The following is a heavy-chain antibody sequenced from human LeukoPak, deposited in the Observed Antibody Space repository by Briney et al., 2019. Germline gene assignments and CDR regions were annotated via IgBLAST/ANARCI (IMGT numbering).Heavy chain of an antibody. V-gene: IGHV3-23*01. CDR1: GFTFSSYA. D-gene: IGHD3-3*01. CDR3: AKGLLANVLRFLEWENTKGDYFDY. CDR2: ISGSGGST. Sequence: GGSLRLSCAASGFTFSSYAMSWVRQAPGKGLEWVSAISGSGGSTYYADSVKGRFTISRDNSKNTLYLQMNSLRAEDTAVYYCAKGLLANVLRFLEWENTKGDYFDYWGQGTLVTVSS. J-gene: IGHJ4*02.